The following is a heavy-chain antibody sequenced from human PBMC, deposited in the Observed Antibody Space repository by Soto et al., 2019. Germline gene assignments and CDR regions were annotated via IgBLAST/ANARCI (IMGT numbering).Heavy chain of an antibody. CDR3: ARRSIVGATTGFDYFDY. CDR1: GFTFSSYG. V-gene: IGHV3-33*01. D-gene: IGHD1-26*01. Sequence: GGSLRLSCAASGFTFSSYGMHWVRQAPGKGLEWVAVIWYVGSNKYYADSVKGRFTICRDNSKNTLYLQMNSLRAEDTAVYDCARRSIVGATTGFDYFDYLGQGTLVTVSS. J-gene: IGHJ4*02. CDR2: IWYVGSNK.